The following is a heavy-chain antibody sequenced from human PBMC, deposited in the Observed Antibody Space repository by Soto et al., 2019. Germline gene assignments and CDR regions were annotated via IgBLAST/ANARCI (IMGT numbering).Heavy chain of an antibody. Sequence: GGSLRLSCAASGFTFSSYAMSWVRQAPGKGLEWVSAISGSGGSTYYADSVKGRFTISRDNSKNTLYLQMNSLRAEDTAVYYCAKSFRWLYYYYGMDVWGQGTTVTVSS. D-gene: IGHD6-19*01. CDR3: AKSFRWLYYYYGMDV. J-gene: IGHJ6*02. V-gene: IGHV3-23*01. CDR2: ISGSGGST. CDR1: GFTFSSYA.